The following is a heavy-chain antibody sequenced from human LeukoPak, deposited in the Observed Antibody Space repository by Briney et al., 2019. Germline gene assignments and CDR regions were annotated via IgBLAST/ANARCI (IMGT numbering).Heavy chain of an antibody. Sequence: GASVKVSCKASGYTFTSYGISWVRQAPGQGLEWMGWISAYNGNTNYAQKLQGRVTMTTDTSTSTAYTELRSLRSDDTAVYYCARERSVGATLPDNWGQGTLVTVSS. D-gene: IGHD1-26*01. CDR3: ARERSVGATLPDN. CDR2: ISAYNGNT. V-gene: IGHV1-18*01. CDR1: GYTFTSYG. J-gene: IGHJ4*02.